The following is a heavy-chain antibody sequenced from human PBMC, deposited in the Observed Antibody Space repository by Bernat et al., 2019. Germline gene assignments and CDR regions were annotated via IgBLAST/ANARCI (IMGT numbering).Heavy chain of an antibody. J-gene: IGHJ4*01. Sequence: QVQLVESGGGSVKPGGSLRLSCAASGFTLSGYFMSWIRQAPGKGLEGDSYISSSGYTISYVDSVKGRFTISRDNTKNSIYLQMNSLRVEETGLYYCARGSSGSYAYWGHGTQVTVSS. D-gene: IGHD1-26*01. V-gene: IGHV3-11*04. CDR1: GFTLSGYF. CDR2: ISSSGYTI. CDR3: ARGSSGSYAY.